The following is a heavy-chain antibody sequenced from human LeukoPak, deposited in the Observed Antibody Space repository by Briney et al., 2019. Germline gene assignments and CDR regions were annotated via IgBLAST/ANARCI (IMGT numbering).Heavy chain of an antibody. CDR3: AYSGSGSYYFFDY. Sequence: PSETLSLTCTVSGGSISSGSYYWSWIRQPAGKGLEWIGRIYTSGSTNYNPSLKSRVTMSVDTSKNQFSLKLSSVTAADTAVYYCAYSGSGSYYFFDYWGQGTLVTASS. J-gene: IGHJ4*02. CDR2: IYTSGST. D-gene: IGHD3-10*01. V-gene: IGHV4-61*02. CDR1: GGSISSGSYY.